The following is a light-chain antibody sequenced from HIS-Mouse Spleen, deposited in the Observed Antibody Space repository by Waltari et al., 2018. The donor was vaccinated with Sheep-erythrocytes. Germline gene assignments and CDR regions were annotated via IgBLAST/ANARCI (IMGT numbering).Light chain of an antibody. CDR2: DVS. J-gene: IGLJ1*01. CDR3: CSYAGSYNHV. Sequence: QSALTQPRPVSGSPGQSVTISCTGTSSGVGGYNYVSWYQQHPGKAPKLMIYDVSKWPSGVPDRFSGSKSGNTASLTISGLQAEDEADYYCCSYAGSYNHVFATGTKVTVL. CDR1: SSGVGGYNY. V-gene: IGLV2-11*01.